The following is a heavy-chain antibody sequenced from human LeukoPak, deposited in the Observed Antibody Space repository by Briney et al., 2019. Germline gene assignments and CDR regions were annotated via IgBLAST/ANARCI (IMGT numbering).Heavy chain of an antibody. CDR2: IYYSGST. V-gene: IGHV4-59*01. J-gene: IGHJ2*01. D-gene: IGHD2-21*01. CDR3: ARVPGDRYFDL. Sequence: SETLSLTCTVSGGSISSYYWSWIRQPPGKGLEWIGYIYYSGSTNYNPSLKSRVTISVDTSKNQFSLKLSSVTAADTAVYYCARVPGDRYFDLWGRGTLVTVSS. CDR1: GGSISSYY.